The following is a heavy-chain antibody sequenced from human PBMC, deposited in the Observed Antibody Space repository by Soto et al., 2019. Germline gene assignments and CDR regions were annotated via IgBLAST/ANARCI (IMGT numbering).Heavy chain of an antibody. Sequence: PSETLSLTCTVSGGSITGAYYWNWIRQHPGKGLEWIGSIHYRGSTYYNPSLQSRITISLDRSNNQFSLNLSSVTAADTAVCYCARVRDSFGLDVWGQGTTVTVSS. CDR3: ARVRDSFGLDV. V-gene: IGHV4-31*03. D-gene: IGHD2-15*01. J-gene: IGHJ6*02. CDR1: GGSITGAYY. CDR2: IHYRGST.